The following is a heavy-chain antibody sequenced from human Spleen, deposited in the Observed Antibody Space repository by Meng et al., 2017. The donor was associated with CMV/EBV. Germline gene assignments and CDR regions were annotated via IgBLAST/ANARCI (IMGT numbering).Heavy chain of an antibody. J-gene: IGHJ1*01. D-gene: IGHD6-13*01. Sequence: QVLRVTAGAEVKNPGASLKVSCKASGYTFTGYYMHWVRQAPGQGLEWMGWINPNSGGTNYAQKFQGRVTMTRDTSISTAYMELSRLRSDDTAVYYCARGGYSSSWYAEYFQHWGQGTLVTVSS. CDR2: INPNSGGT. CDR1: GYTFTGYY. CDR3: ARGGYSSSWYAEYFQH. V-gene: IGHV1-2*02.